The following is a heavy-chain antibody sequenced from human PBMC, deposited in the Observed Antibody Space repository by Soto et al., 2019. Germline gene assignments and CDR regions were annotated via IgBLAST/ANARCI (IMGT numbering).Heavy chain of an antibody. D-gene: IGHD3-10*01. Sequence: GGSLRLSCAASGFTFSSYAMSWVRQAPGKGLEWVSAISGSGGSTYYADSVKGRFTISRDNSKNTLYLQMNSLRAEDTAVYYCAKDLYYGSGSYYNLADYWGQGTLVTVPQ. V-gene: IGHV3-23*01. CDR3: AKDLYYGSGSYYNLADY. J-gene: IGHJ4*02. CDR1: GFTFSSYA. CDR2: ISGSGGST.